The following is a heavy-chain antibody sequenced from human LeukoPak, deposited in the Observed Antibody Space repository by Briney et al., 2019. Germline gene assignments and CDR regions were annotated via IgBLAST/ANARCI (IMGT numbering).Heavy chain of an antibody. D-gene: IGHD2-2*01. CDR3: AREGGGCSSTSCYAS. CDR2: IKQDGSEK. J-gene: IGHJ4*02. V-gene: IGHV3-7*01. Sequence: GGSLRLSCAASGFTFSSYWMSWVRQAPGKGLEWVANIKQDGSEKYYVDSVKGRFTISRDNAKNSLYLQMNSLRDEDTAVYYCAREGGGCSSTSCYASWGQGTLVTVSS. CDR1: GFTFSSYW.